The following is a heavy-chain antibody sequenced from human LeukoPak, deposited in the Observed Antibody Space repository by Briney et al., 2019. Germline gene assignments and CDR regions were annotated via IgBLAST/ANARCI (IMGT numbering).Heavy chain of an antibody. Sequence: SQTLSLTCAISGDGVSSNSAAWNWIRQSPSRGLEWLGRTYYRSKWYNDYAVSVKSRITINPDTSKNQFSLQLNSVTPEDTAVYYCARDIGYCSSTSCYLLGWFDPWGQGTLVTVSS. CDR1: GDGVSSNSAA. D-gene: IGHD2-2*01. CDR3: ARDIGYCSSTSCYLLGWFDP. V-gene: IGHV6-1*01. CDR2: TYYRSKWYN. J-gene: IGHJ5*02.